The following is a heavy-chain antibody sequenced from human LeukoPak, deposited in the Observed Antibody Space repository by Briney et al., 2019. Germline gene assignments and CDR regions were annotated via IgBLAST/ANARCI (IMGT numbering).Heavy chain of an antibody. CDR3: ARGASSSSPYCFDY. CDR2: ISSSSSYI. Sequence: GGSLRLSCAASGFTFSSYSMNWVRQAPGKGLEWVSSISSSSSYIYYADSVKGRFTISRDNAKNSLYLQMNSLRAEDTAVYYCARGASSSSPYCFDYWGQGTLVTVSS. J-gene: IGHJ4*02. CDR1: GFTFSSYS. V-gene: IGHV3-21*01. D-gene: IGHD6-6*01.